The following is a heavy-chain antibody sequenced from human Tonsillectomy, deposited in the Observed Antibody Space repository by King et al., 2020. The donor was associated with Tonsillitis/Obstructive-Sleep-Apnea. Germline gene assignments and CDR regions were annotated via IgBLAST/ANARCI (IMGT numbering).Heavy chain of an antibody. V-gene: IGHV3-30*01. CDR3: ARAENYYYYYYMDV. Sequence: VQLVESGGGVVQPGRSLRLSCAASGFTFSSYAMHWVRQAPGKGLEWVAVISYDGSNKYYADSVKGRFTISRDNSKNTLCLKMNSLRAEDTAVYYCARAENYYYYYYMDVWGKGTTVTVSS. CDR1: GFTFSSYA. J-gene: IGHJ6*03. CDR2: ISYDGSNK.